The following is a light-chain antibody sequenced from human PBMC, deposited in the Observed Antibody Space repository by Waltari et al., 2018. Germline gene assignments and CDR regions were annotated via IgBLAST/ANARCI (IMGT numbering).Light chain of an antibody. J-gene: IGKJ2*01. V-gene: IGKV2-28*01. CDR3: MQTLQSPYT. CDR2: LAS. Sequence: DVEMTQSPLSLPVTHGEPASISCKSSQSPLHNGYLYFDWFLQKPGQSPQLLIYLASSRASGVSDRFSGSGSGTDFTLKISRVEAEDVGIYYCMQTLQSPYTFGQGTKLEI. CDR1: QSPLHNGYLY.